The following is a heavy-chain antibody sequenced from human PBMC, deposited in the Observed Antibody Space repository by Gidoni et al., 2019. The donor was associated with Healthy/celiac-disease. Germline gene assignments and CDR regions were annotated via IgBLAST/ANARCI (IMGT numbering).Heavy chain of an antibody. Sequence: QVTLKESGPVLVTPTETLTLPCTLSGFSLSNARMGVRWIRQPPGKALEWLAHIFSNDEKSYSTSLKSRLTISKDTSKSQVVLTMTNMDPVDTATYYCARIGERGFPGYYYYMDVWGKGTTVTVSS. CDR3: ARIGERGFPGYYYYMDV. J-gene: IGHJ6*03. CDR2: IFSNDEK. CDR1: GFSLSNARMG. V-gene: IGHV2-26*01. D-gene: IGHD3-10*01.